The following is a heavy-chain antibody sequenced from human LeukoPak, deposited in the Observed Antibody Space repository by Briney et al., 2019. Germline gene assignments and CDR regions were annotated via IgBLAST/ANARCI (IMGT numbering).Heavy chain of an antibody. CDR3: ARAVVPAAMLVNWFDP. CDR2: INHSGST. CDR1: GGSFSGYY. D-gene: IGHD2-2*01. Sequence: SETLSLTCAVYGGSFSGYYWSWIRQPPGKGLEWIGEINHSGSTNYNPSLKSRVTISADTSKNQFSLKLSSVTAADTAVYYCARAVVPAAMLVNWFDPWGQGTLVTVSS. V-gene: IGHV4-34*01. J-gene: IGHJ5*02.